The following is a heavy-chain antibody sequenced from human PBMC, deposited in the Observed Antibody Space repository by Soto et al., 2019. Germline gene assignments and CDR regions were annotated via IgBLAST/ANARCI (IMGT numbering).Heavy chain of an antibody. CDR3: ARSEATVLDN. V-gene: IGHV4-4*02. Sequence: QVQLQESGPGLVKPSGTLSLTCTVSGGSMSSSNWWNWVRQPPGKGLEWIGEAHHSGRSNYNPSLKSRVTISVDKSKNHFSLKLSSVTAADTAVYYCARSEATVLDNWGQGTLVTVSS. CDR2: AHHSGRS. D-gene: IGHD4-17*01. J-gene: IGHJ4*02. CDR1: GGSMSSSNW.